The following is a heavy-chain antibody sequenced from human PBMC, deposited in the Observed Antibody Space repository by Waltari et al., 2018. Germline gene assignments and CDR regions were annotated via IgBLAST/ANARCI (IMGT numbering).Heavy chain of an antibody. Sequence: EVQLVESGGGLAQPGGSLRLSCVASGFTFSSYEMNWVRQAPGKGRGWVSYISSSGSSTIYADSARGRFTISRDNAKNSLYLQMNSLRAEDTAVYFCARESGSSWSPLDYWGQGTLVTVSS. CDR1: GFTFSSYE. CDR2: ISSSGSST. D-gene: IGHD6-13*01. V-gene: IGHV3-48*03. J-gene: IGHJ4*02. CDR3: ARESGSSWSPLDY.